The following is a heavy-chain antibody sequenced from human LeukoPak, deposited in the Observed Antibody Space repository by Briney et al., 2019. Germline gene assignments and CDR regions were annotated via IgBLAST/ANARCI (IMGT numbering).Heavy chain of an antibody. J-gene: IGHJ3*02. V-gene: IGHV3-48*02. CDR3: AGDKDYAIDT. CDR2: ITGSGDAE. CDR1: GFIFSSYS. Sequence: PGGSLRLSCAASGFIFSSYSMNWVRQAPGKGLEWFSYITGSGDAEYYADSVRGRFTISRDNAKKSPYLQMNSLTDEDTAVYYCAGDKDYAIDTWGQGTMVTVSS.